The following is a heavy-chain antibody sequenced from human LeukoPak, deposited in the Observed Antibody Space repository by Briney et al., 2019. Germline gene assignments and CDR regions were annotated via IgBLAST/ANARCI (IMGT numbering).Heavy chain of an antibody. CDR3: ARSLPGSGYYERRFDY. CDR1: GGSFSGYY. Sequence: SETLSLTCAVYGGSFSGYYWSWIRQPPGKGLEWIGYISYSGSTNYNPSLKSRVTISVDTSKNQFSLKLSSVTAADTAVYYCARSLPGSGYYERRFDYSGQGTLVIVSS. J-gene: IGHJ4*02. CDR2: ISYSGST. V-gene: IGHV4-59*01. D-gene: IGHD3-22*01.